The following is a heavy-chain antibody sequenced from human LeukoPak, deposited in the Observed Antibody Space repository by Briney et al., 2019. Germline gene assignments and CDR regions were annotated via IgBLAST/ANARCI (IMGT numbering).Heavy chain of an antibody. Sequence: GASVKVSCKASGFTFTSSAMQWVRQARGQRLEWIGWIVVGSGNTNYAQKFQERVTITRDMSTSTAYMELSSLRSEDMAVYYCAAAPTKNYDILNNDAFDIWGQGTMVTVSS. CDR1: GFTFTSSA. CDR3: AAAPTKNYDILNNDAFDI. D-gene: IGHD3-9*01. J-gene: IGHJ3*02. V-gene: IGHV1-58*02. CDR2: IVVGSGNT.